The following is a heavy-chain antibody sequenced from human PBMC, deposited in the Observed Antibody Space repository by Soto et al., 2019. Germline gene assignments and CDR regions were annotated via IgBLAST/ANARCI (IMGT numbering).Heavy chain of an antibody. CDR2: ISAYNGNT. V-gene: IGHV1-18*01. Sequence: QVQLVQSGAEVKKPGASVKVSCKASGYTFTSYGISWVRQAPGQGLEWMGWISAYNGNTNYAQKLQGRVPITTDTSTSTAYMELRSLRSDATAVYYCARAEGSSSSWYYGMDVWVQGTTVTVSS. CDR3: ARAEGSSSSWYYGMDV. D-gene: IGHD6-6*01. CDR1: GYTFTSYG. J-gene: IGHJ6*02.